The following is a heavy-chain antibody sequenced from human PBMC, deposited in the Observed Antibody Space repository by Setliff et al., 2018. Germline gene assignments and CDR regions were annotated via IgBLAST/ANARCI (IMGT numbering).Heavy chain of an antibody. Sequence: GASVKVSCKASRGTFSSYGITWVRQAPGQGLEWMGGIIPIFGTTDYAQKFQGRVTITTDESTSTAYMELSRLRSDDTAVYYCVREGVDSRSSTDYRYYMDVWGKGTTVTVSS. D-gene: IGHD3-22*01. V-gene: IGHV1-69*05. CDR2: IIPIFGTT. CDR3: VREGVDSRSSTDYRYYMDV. J-gene: IGHJ6*03. CDR1: RGTFSSYG.